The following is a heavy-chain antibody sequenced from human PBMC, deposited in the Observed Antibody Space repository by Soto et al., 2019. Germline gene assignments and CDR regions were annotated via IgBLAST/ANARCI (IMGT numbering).Heavy chain of an antibody. CDR1: GFTFSSYA. J-gene: IGHJ6*02. V-gene: IGHV3-23*01. CDR2: ISGSGGST. D-gene: IGHD4-4*01. CDR3: AKSEFLTTVNHYYYYGMDV. Sequence: PGGSLRLSCAASGFTFSSYAMSWVRQAPGKGLEWVSAISGSGGSTYYADSVKGRFTISRDNSKNTLYLQMNSLRAEDTAVYYCAKSEFLTTVNHYYYYGMDVWGQGTTVTVSS.